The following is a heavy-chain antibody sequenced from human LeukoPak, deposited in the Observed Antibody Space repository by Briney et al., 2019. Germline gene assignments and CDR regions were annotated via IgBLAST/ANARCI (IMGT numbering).Heavy chain of an antibody. CDR3: ARGVADPGIAVAGTHEKYYYYYMDV. D-gene: IGHD6-19*01. Sequence: PSQTLSLTCTVSGGSISSGGYYWSWIRQPPGKGLEWIGYIYHSGSTYYNPSLKSRVTISVDTSKNQFSLKLSSVTAADTAVYYCARGVADPGIAVAGTHEKYYYYYMDVWGKGTTVTVSS. CDR1: GGSISSGGYY. CDR2: IYHSGST. J-gene: IGHJ6*03. V-gene: IGHV4-30-2*01.